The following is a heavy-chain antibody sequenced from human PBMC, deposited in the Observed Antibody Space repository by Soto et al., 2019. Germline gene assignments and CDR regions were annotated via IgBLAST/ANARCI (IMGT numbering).Heavy chain of an antibody. Sequence: PSETLSLTCTVSGGSITSSYWSCIRRPPGKGLEWIAYIYDTGISGYTPSTSYNPSLRSRVTMSADTSKSHCSLKLTSVTAADTAVYYCARGEDAFFYSGLDVWGQGITVTVS. V-gene: IGHV4-59*01. J-gene: IGHJ6*02. CDR3: ARGEDAFFYSGLDV. CDR2: IYDTGISGYTPST. CDR1: GGSITSSY. D-gene: IGHD2-15*01.